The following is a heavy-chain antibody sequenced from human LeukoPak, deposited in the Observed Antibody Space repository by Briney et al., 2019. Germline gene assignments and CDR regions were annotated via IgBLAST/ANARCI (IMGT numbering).Heavy chain of an antibody. V-gene: IGHV3-23*01. CDR2: ISGSGGST. D-gene: IGHD4-17*01. J-gene: IGHJ4*02. CDR1: GFTFSSYA. Sequence: GGSLRLSCAASGFTFSSYAMSWVRQAPGKGLEWVSAISGSGGSTYYADSVKGRFTISRDNSKNTLYLQMNSLRAEDTAVYYCAKGGPHDYGDHDYFDYWGQGTLVTVSS. CDR3: AKGGPHDYGDHDYFDY.